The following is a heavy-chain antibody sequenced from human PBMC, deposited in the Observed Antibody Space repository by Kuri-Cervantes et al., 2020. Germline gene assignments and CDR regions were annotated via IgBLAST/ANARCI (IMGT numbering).Heavy chain of an antibody. Sequence: GESLKISCAASGFTFSSYGIHWVRQAPGRGLEWVAIISYDGSNKYYADSVKGRFTISRDNSKNTPYLQMNSLRAEDTAVYYCAKATDYGVRATADYWGQGTLVTVSS. CDR1: GFTFSSYG. CDR2: ISYDGSNK. J-gene: IGHJ4*02. V-gene: IGHV3-30*18. D-gene: IGHD4-17*01. CDR3: AKATDYGVRATADY.